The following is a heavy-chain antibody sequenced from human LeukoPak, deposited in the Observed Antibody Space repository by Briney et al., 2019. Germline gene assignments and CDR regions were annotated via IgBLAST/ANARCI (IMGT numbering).Heavy chain of an antibody. CDR3: ARAILAWPARKLGSFYFDY. Sequence: PGESLKISCKGSGYSFTSYWIGWVRQMPGKGLEWMGIIYPGDSDTRYSPSFQGQVTISADKSISTAYLQWSSLKASDTAMYYCARAILAWPARKLGSFYFDYWGQGTLVTVSS. D-gene: IGHD3-10*01. CDR1: GYSFTSYW. V-gene: IGHV5-51*01. J-gene: IGHJ4*02. CDR2: IYPGDSDT.